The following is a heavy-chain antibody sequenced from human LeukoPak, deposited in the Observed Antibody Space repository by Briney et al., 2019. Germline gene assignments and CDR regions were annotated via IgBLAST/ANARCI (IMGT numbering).Heavy chain of an antibody. CDR2: ISGSGGST. CDR1: GFTFSSYA. Sequence: GGSLRLSCAASGFTFSSYAMSWVRQAPGKGLEWVSAISGSGGSTYCADSVKGRFTISRDNSKNTLYLQMNSLRAEDTAVYYCAKLGKIQLWANDAFDIWGQGTMVTVSS. D-gene: IGHD5-18*01. CDR3: AKLGKIQLWANDAFDI. V-gene: IGHV3-23*01. J-gene: IGHJ3*02.